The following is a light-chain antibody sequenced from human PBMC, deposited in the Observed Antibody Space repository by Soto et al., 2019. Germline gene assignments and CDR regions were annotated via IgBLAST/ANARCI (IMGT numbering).Light chain of an antibody. CDR3: QQSYSTPWT. J-gene: IGKJ1*01. CDR1: QTITTS. V-gene: IGKV1-39*01. CDR2: AAS. Sequence: DIQMTQSPSSLSASVGDRVTITCRTSQTITTSLNWYRQKPGKAPDLLIYAASSLQSGIPSRFSGSGSETDFTLTISSLQPEDFATYYCQQSYSTPWTFGQGTKV.